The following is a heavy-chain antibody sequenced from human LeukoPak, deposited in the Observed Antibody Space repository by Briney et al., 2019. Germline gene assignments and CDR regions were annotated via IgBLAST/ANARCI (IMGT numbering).Heavy chain of an antibody. CDR3: ARTYSGYYDSSGYPLRY. CDR1: GYTFTCYY. CDR2: INPNSGGT. V-gene: IGHV1-2*06. J-gene: IGHJ4*02. Sequence: ASVKVSCKASGYTFTCYYMHWVRQAPGQGLEWMGRINPNSGGTNYAQKFQGRVTMTRDTSISTAYMDLSRLRSDDTAVYYCARTYSGYYDSSGYPLRYWGQGTLVTVSS. D-gene: IGHD3-22*01.